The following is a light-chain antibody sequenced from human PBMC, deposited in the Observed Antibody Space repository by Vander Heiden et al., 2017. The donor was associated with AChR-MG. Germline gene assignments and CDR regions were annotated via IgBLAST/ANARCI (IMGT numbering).Light chain of an antibody. CDR3: VGCDDSLKSYV. CDR1: SSNIGSDY. Sequence: QSVLTQPPSASGTPGQRVIISCSGSSSNIGSDYVYWYQQFPGTAPKLLMYRNNQRPSRVPDRFSGSKSGTSASLAISGLRYEDEADYYCVGCDDSLKSYVFGTGTKVTVL. CDR2: RNN. J-gene: IGLJ1*01. V-gene: IGLV1-47*01.